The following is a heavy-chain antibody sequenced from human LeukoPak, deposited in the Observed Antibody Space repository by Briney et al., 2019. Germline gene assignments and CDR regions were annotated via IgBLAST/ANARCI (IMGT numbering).Heavy chain of an antibody. Sequence: GASVKVSCKASVGTFTSYAICWVRQAPGQGLEWMGGVIPIFGTANYAQKFQGRVTITTDESTSTAYMELSSLRSEDTAVYYCARGYGSTVDYWGQGTLVTVSS. J-gene: IGHJ4*02. CDR1: VGTFTSYA. V-gene: IGHV1-69*05. CDR2: VIPIFGTA. D-gene: IGHD4-23*01. CDR3: ARGYGSTVDY.